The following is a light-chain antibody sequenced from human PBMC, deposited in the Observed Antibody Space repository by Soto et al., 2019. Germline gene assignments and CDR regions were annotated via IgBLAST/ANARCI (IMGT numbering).Light chain of an antibody. J-gene: IGKJ2*01. Sequence: VLTQSPGTLSLSPGERATLSCRVSQSVSSGYLAWYQQNPGQAPRLLIYGGSNRAAGTHDRFSGSGSGADFTVTITRLEPEDFARCFCHFHEFRTSPVFTFGQGTNLEIK. CDR2: GGS. V-gene: IGKV3-20*01. CDR1: QSVSSGY. CDR3: HFHEFRTSPVFT.